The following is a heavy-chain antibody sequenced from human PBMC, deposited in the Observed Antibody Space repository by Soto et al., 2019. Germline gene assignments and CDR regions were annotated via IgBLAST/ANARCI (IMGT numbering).Heavy chain of an antibody. V-gene: IGHV5-51*01. Sequence: GESLKISCKGSGYSFTSYWIGWVRQMPGKGLEWMGIIYPGDSDTRYSPSFQGQVTISADTSISTAYLQWSSLKASDTAMYYCARSYGSGSYRGYDAFDIWGQGTMVTVSS. D-gene: IGHD3-10*01. CDR3: ARSYGSGSYRGYDAFDI. CDR1: GYSFTSYW. J-gene: IGHJ3*02. CDR2: IYPGDSDT.